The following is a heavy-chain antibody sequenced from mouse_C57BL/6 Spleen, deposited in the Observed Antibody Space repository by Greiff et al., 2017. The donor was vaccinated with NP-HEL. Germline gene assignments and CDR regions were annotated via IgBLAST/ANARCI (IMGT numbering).Heavy chain of an antibody. D-gene: IGHD2-4*01. J-gene: IGHJ3*01. CDR1: GFTFSSYA. V-gene: IGHV5-4*01. Sequence: EVKLVESGGGLVKPGGSLKLSCAASGFTFSSYAMSWVRQTPEKRLEWVATISDGGSYTYYPDNVKGRFTISRDNAKNNLYLQMSHLKSEDTAMYYCARDGDDYWFAYWGQGTLVTVSA. CDR2: ISDGGSYT. CDR3: ARDGDDYWFAY.